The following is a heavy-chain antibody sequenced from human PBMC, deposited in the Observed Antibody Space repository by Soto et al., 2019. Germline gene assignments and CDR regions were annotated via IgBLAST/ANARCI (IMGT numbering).Heavy chain of an antibody. Sequence: PSETLSLTCTVSGGSISSGDYYWSWIRQPPGKGLEWIGYIYYSGSTYYNPSLKSRVTISVDTSKNQFSLKLSSVTAADTAVYYCARSGYSYGYTFELDYWGQGTLVTVYS. CDR2: IYYSGST. CDR3: ARSGYSYGYTFELDY. V-gene: IGHV4-30-4*01. CDR1: GGSISSGDYY. D-gene: IGHD5-18*01. J-gene: IGHJ4*02.